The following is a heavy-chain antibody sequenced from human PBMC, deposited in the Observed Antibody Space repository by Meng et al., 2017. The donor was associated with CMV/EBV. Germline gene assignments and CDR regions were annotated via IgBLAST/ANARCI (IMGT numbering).Heavy chain of an antibody. CDR1: GYTVTSYY. V-gene: IGHV1-46*01. CDR2: INPSGGST. J-gene: IGHJ4*02. D-gene: IGHD1-26*01. CDR3: ARGDKRSYWGY. Sequence: SCQAFGYTVTSYYMHWVRQAPGQGLKWMGIINPSGGSTSYAQKFQGRVTMTRDTSTSTVYMELSSLRSEDTAVYYCARGDKRSYWGYWGQGTLVTVSS.